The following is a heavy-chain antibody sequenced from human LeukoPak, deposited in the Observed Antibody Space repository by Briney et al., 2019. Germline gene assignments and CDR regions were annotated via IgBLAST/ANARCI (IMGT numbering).Heavy chain of an antibody. J-gene: IGHJ6*03. V-gene: IGHV3-7*01. CDR1: GFTFSSYW. Sequence: PGGSLRLSCAASGFTFSSYWMSWVRQAPGKGLEWVANIKQDGSEKYYVDSVKGRFTISRDNAKNSLYLQMNSLRAEDTAVYYCARSPGTTFHYYMDVWGKGTTVTISS. CDR3: ARSPGTTFHYYMDV. CDR2: IKQDGSEK. D-gene: IGHD1-1*01.